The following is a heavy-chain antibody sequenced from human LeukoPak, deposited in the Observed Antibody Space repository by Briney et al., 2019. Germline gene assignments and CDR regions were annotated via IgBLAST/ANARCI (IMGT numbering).Heavy chain of an antibody. CDR3: ARNRGVDY. D-gene: IGHD2/OR15-2a*01. CDR2: MSGSGGST. J-gene: IGHJ4*02. V-gene: IGHV3-23*01. CDR1: GCTFSSYA. Sequence: GGSLRLSCAASGCTFSSYAMSWVRQAPGKGLERVSTMSGSGGSTYYADSVKGRFTISRDNSKNTLYLQMNSLRVEDTAVYYCARNRGVDYWGQGTLVTVSS.